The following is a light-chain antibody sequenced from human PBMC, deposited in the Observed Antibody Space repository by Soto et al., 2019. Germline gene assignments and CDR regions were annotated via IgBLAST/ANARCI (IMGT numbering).Light chain of an antibody. J-gene: IGLJ1*01. CDR1: SSDVGHYDY. Sequence: QSVLTQPASVSGSPGQSITISCTGTSSDVGHYDYVSWYQQHPAKAPKLIVYDVGRRPSGVSDRFSGSKSGNTASLTISGLQPEDEADYYCFSYTTTGTRVFGTGTKLTVL. CDR3: FSYTTTGTRV. V-gene: IGLV2-14*03. CDR2: DVG.